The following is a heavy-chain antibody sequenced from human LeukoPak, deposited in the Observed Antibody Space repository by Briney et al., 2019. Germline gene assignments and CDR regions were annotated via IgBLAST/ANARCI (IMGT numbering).Heavy chain of an antibody. CDR3: ARWGDGKRFDY. J-gene: IGHJ4*02. CDR1: GFTFSDNG. D-gene: IGHD2-21*02. V-gene: IGHV3-33*01. Sequence: PGRSLRLSCTASGFTFSDNGMNWVRQAPGKGLEWVAVVWYDGSNKYYADSVKGRFTISRDNSKSTLYLQMNSLRAEDTAVYYCARWGDGKRFDYWGPGTLVTVSS. CDR2: VWYDGSNK.